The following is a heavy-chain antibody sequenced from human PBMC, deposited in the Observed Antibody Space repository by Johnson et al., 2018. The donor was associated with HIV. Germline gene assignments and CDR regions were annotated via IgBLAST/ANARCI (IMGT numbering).Heavy chain of an antibody. J-gene: IGHJ3*02. CDR2: IKQDGSEK. Sequence: VQLVESGGGLVQPGGSLRLSCAASGFSFSSYWMTWVRQAPGKGLEWVASIKQDGSEKYYVDSVKGRFTISRDNSKNTLYLQMNSLRAEDTAVYYCARALYYYDRGDAFDIWGQGTMVTVSS. CDR3: ARALYYYDRGDAFDI. D-gene: IGHD3-22*01. CDR1: GFSFSSYW. V-gene: IGHV3-7*02.